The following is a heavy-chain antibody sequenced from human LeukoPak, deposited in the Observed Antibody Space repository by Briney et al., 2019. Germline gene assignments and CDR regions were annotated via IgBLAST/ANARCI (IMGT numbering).Heavy chain of an antibody. CDR3: ARNAASGVVVITSFDY. J-gene: IGHJ4*02. D-gene: IGHD3-22*01. V-gene: IGHV3-21*04. Sequence: PGGSLRLSCAASGFTFSSYSMNWVRQAPGKGLEWVSFISSSSSYIYYADSVKGRFTISRDNAKNPLYLQMNSLRAEDTAVYYCARNAASGVVVITSFDYWGQGTLVTVSS. CDR2: ISSSSSYI. CDR1: GFTFSSYS.